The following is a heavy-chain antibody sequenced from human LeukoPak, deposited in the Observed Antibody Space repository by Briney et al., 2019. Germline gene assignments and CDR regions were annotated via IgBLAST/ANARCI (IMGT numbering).Heavy chain of an antibody. V-gene: IGHV3-33*05. Sequence: GRSLTLSCAASGFTFSTYGMHWVRQAPGKGLEWVAGITHDGSNKYYAVPEKGRFTISRDNSENTLYLHMDSLRVEDTAVYYCALGFCGSASCYTGYWGQGTLVTVTS. J-gene: IGHJ1*01. CDR1: GFTFSTYG. D-gene: IGHD2-2*02. CDR3: ALGFCGSASCYTGY. CDR2: ITHDGSNK.